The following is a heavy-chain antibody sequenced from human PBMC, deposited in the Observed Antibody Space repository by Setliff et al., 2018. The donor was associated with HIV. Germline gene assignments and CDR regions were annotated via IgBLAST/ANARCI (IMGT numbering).Heavy chain of an antibody. D-gene: IGHD3-22*01. V-gene: IGHV1-2*02. Sequence: ASVKVSCKVSGYTLTDLSIHWVRQAPGQGLEWMGWINPNSGCTNYAQKFQGRVTMTRDTSISTAYMELSRLRSDDTAVYYCARGVVVSYYYYYYMDVWGKGTTVTVSS. CDR3: ARGVVVSYYYYYYMDV. CDR2: INPNSGCT. CDR1: GYTLTDLS. J-gene: IGHJ6*03.